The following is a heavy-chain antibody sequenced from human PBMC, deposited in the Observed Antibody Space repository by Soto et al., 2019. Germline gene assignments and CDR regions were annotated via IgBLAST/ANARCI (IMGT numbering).Heavy chain of an antibody. V-gene: IGHV1-3*01. CDR1: GYTFTSYA. CDR3: ARVEMATHFPLDY. CDR2: INAGNGNT. J-gene: IGHJ4*02. D-gene: IGHD5-12*01. Sequence: QVQLVQSGAAVKKPGASVKVSCKASGYTFTSYAMHWVRQAPGQRLEWMGWINAGNGNTKYSQKFQGRVTITRDTSASTAYRELSSLRSEDTAVYYCARVEMATHFPLDYWGQVTLVTVSS.